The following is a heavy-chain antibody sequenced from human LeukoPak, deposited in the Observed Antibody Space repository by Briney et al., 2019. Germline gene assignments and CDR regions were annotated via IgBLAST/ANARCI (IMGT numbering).Heavy chain of an antibody. Sequence: GGSLRLSCAASGFTFSSYWMNWVRQAPGKGLVWVSRIASDGSSTTYADSVKGRFSISRDNAKNTLYLQMNSLRVEDTAVYYCAKAGYSSSWAGDYWGQGTLVTVSS. J-gene: IGHJ4*02. D-gene: IGHD6-13*01. CDR1: GFTFSSYW. CDR3: AKAGYSSSWAGDY. CDR2: IASDGSST. V-gene: IGHV3-74*01.